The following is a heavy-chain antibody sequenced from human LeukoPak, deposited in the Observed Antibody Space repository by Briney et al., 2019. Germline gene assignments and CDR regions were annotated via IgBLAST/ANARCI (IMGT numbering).Heavy chain of an antibody. V-gene: IGHV3-23*01. Sequence: GGSLRLSCAASGFTFSSHAMSWVRQAPGKGLEWVSAISGSGGSTYYADSVKGRFTISRDNSKNTLHLQMNSLRAEDTAVFYCARESNSVFDYWGQGTLVTVSS. J-gene: IGHJ4*02. D-gene: IGHD4-11*01. CDR2: ISGSGGST. CDR1: GFTFSSHA. CDR3: ARESNSVFDY.